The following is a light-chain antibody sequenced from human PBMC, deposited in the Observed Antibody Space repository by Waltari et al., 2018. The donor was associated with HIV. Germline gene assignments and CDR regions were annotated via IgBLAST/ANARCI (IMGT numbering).Light chain of an antibody. CDR1: QTVTNK. Sequence: DIQMTQSPSPLSASVGDSVSITCRASQTVTNKVNWYQQKPGKAPQVLIYDASTLQSGVPSRFRGGGSGTDFTLTITSLQPDDFATYFCRQSYSSPLTFGPGTKVDIK. CDR3: RQSYSSPLT. J-gene: IGKJ3*01. CDR2: DAS. V-gene: IGKV1-39*01.